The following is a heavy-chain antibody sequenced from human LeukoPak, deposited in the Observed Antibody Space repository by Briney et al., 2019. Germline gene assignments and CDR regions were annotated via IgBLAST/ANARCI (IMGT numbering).Heavy chain of an antibody. V-gene: IGHV1-46*01. D-gene: IGHD4-17*01. J-gene: IGHJ4*02. Sequence: ASVKVSCKASGYTFTSYYMHWVRQAPGQGLEWVGIINPSGGSTSYAQKFQGRVTMTRDTSTSTVYMELSSLRSEDTAVYYCARGLSDGDYGLYFDYWGQGTLVTVSS. CDR1: GYTFTSYY. CDR3: ARGLSDGDYGLYFDY. CDR2: INPSGGST.